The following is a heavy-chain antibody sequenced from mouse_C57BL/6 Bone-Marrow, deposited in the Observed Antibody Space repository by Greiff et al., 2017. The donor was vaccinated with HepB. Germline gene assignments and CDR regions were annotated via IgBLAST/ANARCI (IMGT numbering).Heavy chain of an antibody. D-gene: IGHD3-3*01. J-gene: IGHJ2*01. Sequence: VKLMESGAELARPGASVKLSCKASGYTFTSYGISWVKQRTGQGLEWIGEIYPRSGNTYYNEKFKGKATLTADKSSSTAYMELRSLTSEDSAVYFCARRGLFYYFDYWGQGTTRTVSS. CDR2: IYPRSGNT. CDR1: GYTFTSYG. V-gene: IGHV1-81*01. CDR3: ARRGLFYYFDY.